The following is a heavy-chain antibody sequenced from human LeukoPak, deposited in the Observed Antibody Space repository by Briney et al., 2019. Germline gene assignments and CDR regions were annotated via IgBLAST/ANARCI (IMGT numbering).Heavy chain of an antibody. CDR3: VRDSGGSYYYPSDY. CDR2: FSPKTGGS. Sequence: ASVKVSCKTSGYTFIGHYMHWVRQAPGHGLEWMGWFSPKTGGSHFAQKFRGRVAMTTDTSISTAYLELSNLRSDDTAVYYCVRDSGGSYYYPSDYWGQGTLVTVSS. J-gene: IGHJ4*02. CDR1: GYTFIGHY. D-gene: IGHD1-26*01. V-gene: IGHV1-2*02.